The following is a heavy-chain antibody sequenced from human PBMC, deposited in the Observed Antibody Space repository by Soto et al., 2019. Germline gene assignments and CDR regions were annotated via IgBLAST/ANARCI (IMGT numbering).Heavy chain of an antibody. D-gene: IGHD6-19*01. Sequence: SETLSLTCTVSGGSISTSSYYWGWIRQPPGKGLEWIGSIYYSGSTYYNPSLKSRVTISVDTSKNQFSLKLSSVTAADTAVYYCARTRAVWFDPWGQGTLVTVS. CDR1: GGSISTSSYY. V-gene: IGHV4-39*01. CDR2: IYYSGST. CDR3: ARTRAVWFDP. J-gene: IGHJ5*02.